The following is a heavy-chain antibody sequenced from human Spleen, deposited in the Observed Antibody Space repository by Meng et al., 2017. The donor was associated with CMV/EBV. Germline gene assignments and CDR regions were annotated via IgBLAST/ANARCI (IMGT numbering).Heavy chain of an antibody. Sequence: GGSLRLSCAASGFTFSSYAMHWVRQAPGKGLEWVAVISYDGSNKYYADSVKGRFTISRDNSKNTLYLQMNSLRAEDTAVYYCARTLCSSTSCYYYGMDVWGQGTTVTVSS. CDR1: GFTFSSYA. V-gene: IGHV3-30-3*01. CDR3: ARTLCSSTSCYYYGMDV. CDR2: ISYDGSNK. J-gene: IGHJ6*02. D-gene: IGHD2-2*01.